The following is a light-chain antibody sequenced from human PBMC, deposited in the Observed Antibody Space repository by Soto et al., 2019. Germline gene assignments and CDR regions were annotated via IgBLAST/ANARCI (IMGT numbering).Light chain of an antibody. CDR2: DAS. Sequence: EIVLTQSPGTLSLSPGERATLSCRAIRTVGNNYLAWYQQRPGQAPNLLIYDASSRATDIPARFSGSGSGTEFTLTISSLQSEDFAVYYCQQYHHWPPITFGQGTRLEIK. V-gene: IGKV3-15*01. CDR1: RTVGNN. J-gene: IGKJ5*01. CDR3: QQYHHWPPIT.